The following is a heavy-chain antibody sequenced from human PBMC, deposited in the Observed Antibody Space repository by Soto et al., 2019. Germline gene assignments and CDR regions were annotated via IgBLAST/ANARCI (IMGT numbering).Heavy chain of an antibody. D-gene: IGHD3-22*01. CDR2: IGIGSSTK. CDR1: GFTVSSNY. V-gene: IGHV3-48*01. CDR3: ARDQLYYNDISGRPLNAFDV. Sequence: GGSLRLSCVVSGFTVSSNYMSWVRLVPGKGLEWVSYIGIGSSTKYYADSVKGRFTISRDNAKNSLYLQMNSLRAEDTAVYYCARDQLYYNDISGRPLNAFDVWGQGTMVTVSS. J-gene: IGHJ3*01.